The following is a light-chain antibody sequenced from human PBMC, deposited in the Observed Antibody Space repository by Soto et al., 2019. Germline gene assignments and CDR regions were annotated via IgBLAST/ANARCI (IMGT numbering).Light chain of an antibody. J-gene: IGLJ3*02. CDR1: SNDVGGYNY. V-gene: IGLV2-14*03. Sequence: QSALTQPASVSGSPGQSITISCTGTSNDVGGYNYVSWYQQHPGKAPKLLIYGVSDRPSGVSSRFSGSKSGNAASLTISGLQAEDEADYYCSSYTSTYTGVFGGGTKVTVL. CDR2: GVS. CDR3: SSYTSTYTGV.